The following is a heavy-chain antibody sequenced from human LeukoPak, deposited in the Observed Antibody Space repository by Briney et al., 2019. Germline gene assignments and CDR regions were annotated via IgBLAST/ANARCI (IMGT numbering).Heavy chain of an antibody. Sequence: GGSLRLSCAASGFTFSSYAMSWVRQAPGKGLEWVSAISGSGGNTYYADSVKGRFTISRDNSKNTLYLQMNSLRAEDTAVYYCAKGRYCGSSSCYRYYGMDVWSQGTTVTVSS. V-gene: IGHV3-23*01. CDR1: GFTFSSYA. D-gene: IGHD2-2*01. CDR3: AKGRYCGSSSCYRYYGMDV. J-gene: IGHJ6*02. CDR2: ISGSGGNT.